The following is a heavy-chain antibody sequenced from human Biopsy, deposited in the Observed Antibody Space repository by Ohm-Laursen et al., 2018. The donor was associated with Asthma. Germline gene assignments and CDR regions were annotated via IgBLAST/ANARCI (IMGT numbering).Heavy chain of an antibody. Sequence: SSVKVSCKSLGGTLNTYVIGWVRQAPGQGLEWLGGTNPVFGTTTYPQNLQDRVTITADDSTSTVYMELSSLRSEDTAVYYCARKAGSCNSSTCYSLDFWGQGTLVTVSS. CDR3: ARKAGSCNSSTCYSLDF. CDR2: TNPVFGTT. D-gene: IGHD2-15*01. CDR1: GGTLNTYV. J-gene: IGHJ4*02. V-gene: IGHV1-69*01.